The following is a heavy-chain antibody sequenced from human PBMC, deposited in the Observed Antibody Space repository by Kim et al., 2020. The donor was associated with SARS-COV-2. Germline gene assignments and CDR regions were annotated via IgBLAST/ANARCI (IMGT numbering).Heavy chain of an antibody. V-gene: IGHV3-15*01. J-gene: IGHJ4*02. Sequence: GGSLRLSCAASGFTFSNAWMSWVRQAPGKGLEWVGRIKSKTDCGTTDYAAPVKGRFTISSADSKNTLYLQMNSLKTEDTAVYYCTTVAGYTYLDYWGQGTLVTVSS. D-gene: IGHD5-12*01. CDR2: IKSKTDCGTT. CDR1: GFTFSNAW. CDR3: TTVAGYTYLDY.